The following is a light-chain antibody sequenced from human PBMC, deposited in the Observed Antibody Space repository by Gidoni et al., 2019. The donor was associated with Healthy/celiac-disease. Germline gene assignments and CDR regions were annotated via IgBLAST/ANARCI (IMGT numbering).Light chain of an antibody. CDR3: QQRSNSYT. CDR1: QSVSSY. CDR2: DAS. V-gene: IGKV3-11*01. Sequence: EIVLTQSPATLSLSPGERATLSCRASQSVSSYLAWYQQKPGQAPRLLIYDASNRATGIPARFNGSGSGTDFTLTISSLEPEDFAVYYCQQRSNSYTFGQGTKLEIK. J-gene: IGKJ2*01.